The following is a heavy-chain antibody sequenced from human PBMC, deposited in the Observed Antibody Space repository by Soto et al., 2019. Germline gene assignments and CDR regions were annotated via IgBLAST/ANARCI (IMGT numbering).Heavy chain of an antibody. J-gene: IGHJ4*02. CDR1: GGSIRSSSYY. CDR3: ATFPQLGNNDY. Sequence: QLQLQESGPGLVKPSETLSLTCTVSGGSIRSSSYYWGWIRQPPGKGLEWIGSLYYSGSTYYNPSLNRRVNRSVGTAKTQFSLTLSSVTAADTAVYFCATFPQLGNNDYWGQGTLVTVS. D-gene: IGHD6-13*01. CDR2: LYYSGST. V-gene: IGHV4-39*01.